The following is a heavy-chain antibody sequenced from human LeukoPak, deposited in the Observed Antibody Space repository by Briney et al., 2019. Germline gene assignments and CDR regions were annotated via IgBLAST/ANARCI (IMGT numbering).Heavy chain of an antibody. V-gene: IGHV1-2*02. CDR3: ARSVGPTSRVGY. D-gene: IGHD1-26*01. Sequence: ASVRVSCTPAVYTFTFYYMHWVGQAPGQGREGRVLINPNSRGTNYAQKFHAIVTITRDTSISTAYMELSRLRSDDTAVYYCARSVGPTSRVGYWGQGTLVTVSS. J-gene: IGHJ4*02. CDR1: VYTFTFYY. CDR2: INPNSRGT.